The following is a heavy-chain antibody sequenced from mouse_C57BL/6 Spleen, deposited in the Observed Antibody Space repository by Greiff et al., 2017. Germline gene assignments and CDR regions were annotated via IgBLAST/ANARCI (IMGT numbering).Heavy chain of an antibody. Sequence: QVQLQQPGAELVRPGSSVKLSCKASGYTFTSYWMHWVKQRPIQGLEWIGNIDPSDSDTHYNQKFKVKATLTVDKSSSTAYMQLSSLTSEDSAVYYCARGRLRCFDYWGQGTTLTVSS. D-gene: IGHD1-1*01. CDR2: IDPSDSDT. V-gene: IGHV1-52*01. CDR1: GYTFTSYW. J-gene: IGHJ2*01. CDR3: ARGRLRCFDY.